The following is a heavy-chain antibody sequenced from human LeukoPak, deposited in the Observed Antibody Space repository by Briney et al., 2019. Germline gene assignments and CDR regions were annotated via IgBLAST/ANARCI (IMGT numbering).Heavy chain of an antibody. CDR2: RHHSGGA. J-gene: IGHJ3*02. Sequence: SESLSLTCTVAVGPITDHYGSWVRQPPWKGLGWMGYRHHSGGANSNPSLKSRVTISVDTSKNQISLKLSSVTAADTAVYYCARDTHEYGSGSHYDDTFDSWGQGTLVIVSS. D-gene: IGHD3-10*01. V-gene: IGHV4-59*11. CDR1: VGPITDHY. CDR3: ARDTHEYGSGSHYDDTFDS.